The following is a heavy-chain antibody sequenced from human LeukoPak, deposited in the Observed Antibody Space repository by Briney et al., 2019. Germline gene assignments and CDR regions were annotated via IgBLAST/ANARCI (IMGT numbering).Heavy chain of an antibody. CDR3: ARDRYYYDSSGYYYFDY. J-gene: IGHJ4*02. Sequence: GGSLRPSCAASGFTFSSYSMNWVRQAPGKGLEWVSSISSSSSYIYYADSVKGRFTISRDNAKNSLYLQMNSLRAEDTAVYYCARDRYYYDSSGYYYFDYWGQGTLVTVSS. V-gene: IGHV3-21*01. CDR1: GFTFSSYS. D-gene: IGHD3-22*01. CDR2: ISSSSSYI.